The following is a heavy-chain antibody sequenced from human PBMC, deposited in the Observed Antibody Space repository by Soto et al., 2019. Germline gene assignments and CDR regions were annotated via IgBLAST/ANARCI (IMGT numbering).Heavy chain of an antibody. D-gene: IGHD6-6*01. CDR2: IYYSGST. CDR1: GGSISSGGYY. V-gene: IGHV4-31*03. CDR3: ARGIAARPNWFDP. J-gene: IGHJ5*02. Sequence: QVQLQESGPGLVKPSQTLSLTCTVSGGSISSGGYYWSWIRQHPGKGLEWIGYIYYSGSTYYNPSLNSRVTISVDTSKNQFSLKLSSVTAADTAVYYCARGIAARPNWFDPWGQGTLVTVSS.